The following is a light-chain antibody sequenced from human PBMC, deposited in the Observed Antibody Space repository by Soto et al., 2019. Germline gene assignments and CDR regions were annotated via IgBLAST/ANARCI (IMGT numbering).Light chain of an antibody. CDR1: QSISSW. Sequence: DNQMTQSPSTLSASVGDRVAITCRASQSISSWLAWYQQKPGKAPKLLISKASNLENGVPSRFSGSASGTEFTLTISSLQPDDFASYYCQQYHSFPYTFGRGTKVDIK. V-gene: IGKV1-5*03. CDR2: KAS. J-gene: IGKJ2*01. CDR3: QQYHSFPYT.